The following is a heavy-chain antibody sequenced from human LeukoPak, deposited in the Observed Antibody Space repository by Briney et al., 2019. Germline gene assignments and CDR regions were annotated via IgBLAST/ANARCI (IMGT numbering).Heavy chain of an antibody. CDR2: INHSGST. Sequence: SETLSLTCTVSGGSISSSSYYWSWIRQPPGKGLEWIGEINHSGSTNYNPSLKSRVTISVDTSKNQFSLKLSSVTAADTAVYYCARGINTLNYWGQGTLVTVSS. CDR3: ARGINTLNY. CDR1: GGSISSSSYY. V-gene: IGHV4-39*07. J-gene: IGHJ4*02. D-gene: IGHD2-15*01.